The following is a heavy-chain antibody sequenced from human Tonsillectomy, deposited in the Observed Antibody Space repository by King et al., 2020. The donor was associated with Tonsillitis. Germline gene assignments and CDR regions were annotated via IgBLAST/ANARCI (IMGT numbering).Heavy chain of an antibody. V-gene: IGHV2-5*02. J-gene: IGHJ4*02. D-gene: IGHD3-22*01. Sequence: TLKESGPTLVKPTQTLTLTCPFSGFSLSTSGVGGGWIRQPPGKALEWLALIYLDDDKSHSPSLNSRLTITKDTTKNQVVLTKTNMDPLDTHTYYCAHRRGYYDSSGYTFDYWGQGTLVTVSS. CDR3: AHRRGYYDSSGYTFDY. CDR2: IYLDDDK. CDR1: GFSLSTSGVG.